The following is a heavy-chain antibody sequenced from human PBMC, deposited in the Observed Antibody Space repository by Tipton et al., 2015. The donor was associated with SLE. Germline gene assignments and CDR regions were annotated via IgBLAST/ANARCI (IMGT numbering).Heavy chain of an antibody. D-gene: IGHD6-13*01. CDR2: IYHSGST. CDR3: ARVAGRDGYTSSWTPFEY. V-gene: IGHV4-38-2*02. CDR1: GYSISSGYY. J-gene: IGHJ4*02. Sequence: LRLSCIVFGYSISSGYYWAWIRQPPGKGLEWIGCIYHSGSTYYNLSLKSRVTISVDTSKNQFSLKLNSVTAADTAVYYCARVAGRDGYTSSWTPFEYWGQGTLVTVSS.